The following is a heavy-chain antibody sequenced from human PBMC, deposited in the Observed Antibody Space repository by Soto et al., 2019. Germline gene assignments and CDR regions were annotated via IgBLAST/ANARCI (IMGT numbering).Heavy chain of an antibody. Sequence: QVQLQESGPGLVKPSETLSLTCTVSGGSISSYYWSWIRQPTGKGLEWIGYIYYSGSTNYNPSLKSRVTISVDTSKNQFSLKLSSVTAADTAVYYCARDRKGYYYYMDVWGKGTTVTVSS. CDR1: GGSISSYY. CDR3: ARDRKGYYYYMDV. J-gene: IGHJ6*03. CDR2: IYYSGST. V-gene: IGHV4-59*01.